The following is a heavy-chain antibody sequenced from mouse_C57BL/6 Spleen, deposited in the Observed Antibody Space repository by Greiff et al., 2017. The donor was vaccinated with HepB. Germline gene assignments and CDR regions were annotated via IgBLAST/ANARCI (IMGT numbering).Heavy chain of an antibody. Sequence: VQLQQPGAELVRPGSSVKLSCKASGYTFTSYWMHWVKQRPIQGLEWIGNIDPSDSETHYNQKFKDKATLTVDKSSSTAYMQLSSLTSEDSAVYYCARLTVDWYFDVWGTGTTVTVSS. J-gene: IGHJ1*03. CDR1: GYTFTSYW. D-gene: IGHD1-1*01. CDR2: IDPSDSET. CDR3: ARLTVDWYFDV. V-gene: IGHV1-52*01.